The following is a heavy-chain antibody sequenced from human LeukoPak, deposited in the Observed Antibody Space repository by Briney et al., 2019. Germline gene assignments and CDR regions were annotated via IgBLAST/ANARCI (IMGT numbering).Heavy chain of an antibody. D-gene: IGHD4-11*01. CDR2: ISGSGGST. J-gene: IGHJ4*02. CDR3: AKDPTKYSNSVGYFDY. CDR1: GFTFSSYA. V-gene: IGHV3-23*01. Sequence: GGSLRLSCAASGFTFSSYAMSWVRQAPGKGLEWVSAISGSGGSTYYADSVKGRFTISRDNSKNTLYLQMNSLRAEDTAVYYCAKDPTKYSNSVGYFDYWGQGTLVTVSS.